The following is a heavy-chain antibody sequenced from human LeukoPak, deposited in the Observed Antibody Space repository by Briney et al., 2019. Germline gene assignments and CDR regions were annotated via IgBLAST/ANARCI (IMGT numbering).Heavy chain of an antibody. Sequence: PGGSLRLSCAASGFTFSSYSMNWVRQAPGKGLEWVSSISSSSSYIYYADSVKGRFTISRDNSKNTLYLQMNSLRAEDTAVYYCAKDPPGYSYGPVDAFDIWGQGTMVTVSS. CDR2: ISSSSSYI. J-gene: IGHJ3*02. D-gene: IGHD5-18*01. CDR1: GFTFSSYS. V-gene: IGHV3-21*04. CDR3: AKDPPGYSYGPVDAFDI.